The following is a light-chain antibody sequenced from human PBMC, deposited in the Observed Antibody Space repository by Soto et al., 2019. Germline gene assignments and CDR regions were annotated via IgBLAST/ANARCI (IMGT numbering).Light chain of an antibody. Sequence: DIQMTQSPSSLSASVGDRVTITCRASQGISNYLAWYQQKSGKVPNLLIYAASTWQSGVPSRFSGSGSGTEFTLTTSSLQPEDVATYYCKNYKSSPFTCDPGTIVDIK. CDR3: KNYKSSPFT. CDR2: AAS. V-gene: IGKV1-27*01. J-gene: IGKJ3*01. CDR1: QGISNY.